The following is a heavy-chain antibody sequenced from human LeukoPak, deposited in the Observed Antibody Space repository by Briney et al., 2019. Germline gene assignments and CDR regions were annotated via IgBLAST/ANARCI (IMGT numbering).Heavy chain of an antibody. Sequence: GASVKVSCKASGYTFTGYYMHWVRQAPGQGLEWMGWINPNSGGTNYAQKFQGRVTMTRDTSISTAYMELSRLRSDDTAVYYCARVGATTNNWFDPWGQGTLVTVSS. CDR3: ARVGATTNNWFDP. J-gene: IGHJ5*02. CDR1: GYTFTGYY. V-gene: IGHV1-2*02. D-gene: IGHD1-26*01. CDR2: INPNSGGT.